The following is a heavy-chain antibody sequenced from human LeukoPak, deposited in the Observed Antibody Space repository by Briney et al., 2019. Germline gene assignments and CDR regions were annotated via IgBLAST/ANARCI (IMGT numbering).Heavy chain of an antibody. D-gene: IGHD4-11*01. CDR1: GFTFSDYY. J-gene: IGHJ4*02. V-gene: IGHV3-11*01. CDR3: ARSPTVTPTLLDY. Sequence: GGSLRLSCAASGFTFSDYYMSWIRQAPGKGLEWVSYISSSGSTIYYADSVKGRFTISRDNAKNSLYLQMNSLRAEDTALYYCARSPTVTPTLLDYWGQGTLVTVSS. CDR2: ISSSGSTI.